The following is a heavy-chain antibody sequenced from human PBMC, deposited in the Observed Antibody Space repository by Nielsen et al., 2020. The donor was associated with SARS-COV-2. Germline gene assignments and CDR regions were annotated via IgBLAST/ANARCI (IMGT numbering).Heavy chain of an antibody. CDR1: GYTFTSYA. Sequence: ASVKVSCKASGYTFTSYAMHWVRQAPGQRLEWMGWINAGNGNTKYSQKFQGRVTITRDTSASTAYMELSSLRSEDTAVYYCARGEQSRLYYYGMDDWGQGTTVTVSS. CDR2: INAGNGNT. CDR3: ARGEQSRLYYYGMDD. V-gene: IGHV1-3*01. J-gene: IGHJ6*02.